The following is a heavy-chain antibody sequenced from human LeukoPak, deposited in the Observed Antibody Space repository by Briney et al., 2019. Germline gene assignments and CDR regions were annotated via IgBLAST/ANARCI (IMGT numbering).Heavy chain of an antibody. J-gene: IGHJ4*02. CDR1: GVTFTSYW. CDR2: IYSGGST. D-gene: IGHD2-15*01. V-gene: IGHV3-23*03. CDR3: AKDPIVVVVAALYYFDY. Sequence: GGSLRLSCAVSGVTFTSYWMSWVRQAPGKGLEWVSVIYSGGSTYYADSVKGRFTISRDNSKNTLYLQMNSLRAEDTAVYYCAKDPIVVVVAALYYFDYWGQGTLVTVSS.